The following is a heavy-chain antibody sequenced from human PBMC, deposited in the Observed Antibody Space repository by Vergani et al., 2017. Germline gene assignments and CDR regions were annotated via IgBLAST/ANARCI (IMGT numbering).Heavy chain of an antibody. D-gene: IGHD1-26*01. Sequence: EVQLLESGGSLKQPGGSVRLSCAASGFTFSTYAMHWVRQAPGKGLEWVSALTGGGGSTYHADSFKGRFIIARDNSGDTLYLQMNSLRPEDTATYYCVKDAGSYENFFDSWGQGTLVTVSS. V-gene: IGHV3-23*01. CDR1: GFTFSTYA. CDR2: LTGGGGST. CDR3: VKDAGSYENFFDS. J-gene: IGHJ4*02.